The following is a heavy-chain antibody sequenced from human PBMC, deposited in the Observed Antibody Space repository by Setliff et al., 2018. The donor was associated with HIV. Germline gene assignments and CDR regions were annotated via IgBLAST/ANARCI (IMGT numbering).Heavy chain of an antibody. Sequence: PSETLSLTCAVYGGSFSGYYWSWIRQPPGKGLEWIGEINHGGSTNYNPSLKSRVTISVDTSKNQFSLKLSSVTAADTAVYYCARREATYYYDTRYFDSWGQGTLVTVSS. CDR1: GGSFSGYY. CDR2: INHGGST. CDR3: ARREATYYYDTRYFDS. D-gene: IGHD3-22*01. V-gene: IGHV4-34*01. J-gene: IGHJ4*02.